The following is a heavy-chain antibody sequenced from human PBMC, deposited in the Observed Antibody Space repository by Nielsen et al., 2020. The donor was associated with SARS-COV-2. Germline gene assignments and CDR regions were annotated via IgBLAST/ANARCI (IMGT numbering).Heavy chain of an antibody. CDR3: ARGVELPHQPPAMDV. CDR2: ISSSSNYI. J-gene: IGHJ6*02. Sequence: GGSLRLSCAASGFSFSSYSMNWVRQAPGKGLEWVSSISSSSNYIYYADSVKGRFTISRDNAKNSLYLQMNSLRTDDTAVYYCARGVELPHQPPAMDVWGQGTTVTVSS. V-gene: IGHV3-21*04. CDR1: GFSFSSYS. D-gene: IGHD2-15*01.